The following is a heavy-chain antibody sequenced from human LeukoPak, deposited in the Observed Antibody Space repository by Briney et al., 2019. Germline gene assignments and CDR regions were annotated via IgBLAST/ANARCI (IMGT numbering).Heavy chain of an antibody. CDR2: INPNSGGT. CDR1: GYTFTGYY. V-gene: IGHV1-2*02. Sequence: ASVKVSCKASGYTFTGYYMHWVRQAPGQGLEWMGWINPNSGGTNYAQKFQGRVTMTRDTSISTAYMELSRLRSDDTAVYYCARDPSITGTTDYYYYMDVWGKGTTVAVSS. CDR3: ARDPSITGTTDYYYYMDV. J-gene: IGHJ6*03. D-gene: IGHD1-7*01.